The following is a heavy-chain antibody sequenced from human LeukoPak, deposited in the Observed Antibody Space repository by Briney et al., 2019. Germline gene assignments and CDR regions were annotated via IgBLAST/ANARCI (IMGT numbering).Heavy chain of an antibody. V-gene: IGHV1-2*02. CDR1: GYTFTGYY. CDR2: INPNSGGT. Sequence: ASVTVSCKASGYTFTGYYMHWVRQAPGQGLEWMGWINPNSGGTNYAQKFQGRVTMTRDTSISTAYMELSRLRSDDTAVYYCASDSVLGGSGSYYAAPGRRGDYWGQGTLVTVPS. D-gene: IGHD3-10*01. J-gene: IGHJ4*02. CDR3: ASDSVLGGSGSYYAAPGRRGDY.